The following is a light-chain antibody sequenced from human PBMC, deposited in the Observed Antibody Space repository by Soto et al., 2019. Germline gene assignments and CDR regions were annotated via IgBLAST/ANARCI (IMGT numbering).Light chain of an antibody. CDR2: DAS. Sequence: EIVLTQSPGTLSLSPGEIATLSCRASQSVPRSYLGWYQQRPGQAPRLLIYDASRRATGIPDRFSGSESGTDFTLTISSLEPEDFAVYYCHQYAWSPLTFGQGTRLEIK. CDR3: HQYAWSPLT. J-gene: IGKJ5*01. CDR1: QSVPRSY. V-gene: IGKV3-20*01.